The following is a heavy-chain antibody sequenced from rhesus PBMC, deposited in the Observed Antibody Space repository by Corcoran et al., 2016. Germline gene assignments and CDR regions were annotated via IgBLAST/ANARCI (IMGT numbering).Heavy chain of an antibody. CDR2: IYGSSGST. D-gene: IGHD6-25*01. CDR1: GYSISSNY. CDR3: ARGDSGTWIPFDY. J-gene: IGHJ4*01. Sequence: QVQLQESGPGLVKPSETLSLTCAVSGYSISSNYWSWIRQPPGKGLEWIGYIYGSSGSTYYNPPLKSRVTISTDTSKHQFSLKLSSVTAADTAVYYCARGDSGTWIPFDYWGQGVLVTVSS. V-gene: IGHV4-147*01.